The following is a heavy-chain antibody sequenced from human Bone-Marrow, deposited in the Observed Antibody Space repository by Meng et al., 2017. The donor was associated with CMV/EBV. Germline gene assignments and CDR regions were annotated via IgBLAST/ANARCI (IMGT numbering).Heavy chain of an antibody. D-gene: IGHD2/OR15-2a*01. CDR1: GGLSRTSV. J-gene: IGHJ6*02. V-gene: IGHV1-69*10. Sequence: SVKVSCKVSGGLSRTSVISWVRQAPGQGLEWMGGVIPMVGRTNYGQKFQGRVTITADKSATTAHMELHSLKSEDTAVYYCARSRVLSTSTSRPPTYGMDVWGQGTTVTVSS. CDR3: ARSRVLSTSTSRPPTYGMDV. CDR2: VIPMVGRT.